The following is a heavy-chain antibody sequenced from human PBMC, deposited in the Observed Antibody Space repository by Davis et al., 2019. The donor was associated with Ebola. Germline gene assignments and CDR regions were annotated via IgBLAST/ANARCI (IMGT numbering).Heavy chain of an antibody. CDR1: GYTFTSHG. CDR3: ASRDCGSDCYFEN. J-gene: IGHJ4*02. D-gene: IGHD2-21*01. V-gene: IGHV1-18*01. Sequence: AASVKVSCKASGYTFTSHGISWVRHAPCQGRAWVGWISPYNGHTKYGQKVQGRVSMTRDTSTNTVYMELGGLRSDDTAVYYCASRDCGSDCYFENWGQGTLVTVSS. CDR2: ISPYNGHT.